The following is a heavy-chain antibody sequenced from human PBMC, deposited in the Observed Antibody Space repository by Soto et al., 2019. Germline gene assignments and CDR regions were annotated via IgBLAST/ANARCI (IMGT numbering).Heavy chain of an antibody. V-gene: IGHV3-11*01. Sequence: QVQLVESGGGLVKPGGSLRLSCAASGFTFSDYYMSWIRQAPGKGLEWVSYISSSGSTIYYADSVKGRFTISRNNGKTSLYLQMSSLRAEDTAVSFFASPTVTPHYGMDVWAQAITVSLSS. CDR3: ASPTVTPHYGMDV. J-gene: IGHJ6*02. CDR2: ISSSGSTI. CDR1: GFTFSDYY. D-gene: IGHD4-17*01.